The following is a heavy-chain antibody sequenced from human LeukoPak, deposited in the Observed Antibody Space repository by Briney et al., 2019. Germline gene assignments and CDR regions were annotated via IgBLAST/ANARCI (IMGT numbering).Heavy chain of an antibody. CDR1: GGSISSYY. J-gene: IGHJ4*02. D-gene: IGHD6-13*01. V-gene: IGHV4-4*07. Sequence: TSETLSLTCTVSGGSISSYYWSWIRQPAGKGLEWIGRIYTSGSTNYNPSLKSRVTISVDTSKNQFSLELSSVTAADTAVYYCANSIAAAGTGHFDYWGQGTLVTVSS. CDR3: ANSIAAAGTGHFDY. CDR2: IYTSGST.